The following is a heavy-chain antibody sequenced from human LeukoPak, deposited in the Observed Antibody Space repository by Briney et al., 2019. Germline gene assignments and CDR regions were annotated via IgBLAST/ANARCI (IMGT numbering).Heavy chain of an antibody. V-gene: IGHV4-4*07. J-gene: IGHJ4*02. CDR1: SGSLSSFY. CDR2: IYPSGST. D-gene: IGHD5-12*01. Sequence: SETLSLTCTVSSGSLSSFYWNWIRQPAGKGLEWVGRIYPSGSTDYNASLKSRVTMSVDTSKKQFSLKLNSVTAADTAVYYCARSSGHDFDYWGQGILVTVSS. CDR3: ARSSGHDFDY.